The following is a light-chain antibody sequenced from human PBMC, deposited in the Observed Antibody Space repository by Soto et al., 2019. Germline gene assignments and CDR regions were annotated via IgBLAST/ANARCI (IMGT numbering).Light chain of an antibody. CDR3: HQSYSGPPT. J-gene: IGKJ2*01. CDR2: TAS. V-gene: IGKV1-39*01. Sequence: DIQLTQSPSSLAASIGDRVTITCRASQSISGYLNWYQQKPGKAPRLLIYTASTLQSGVPSRFGGSGSGTDFTLTISSLQAEDFATFYCHQSYSGPPTFGQGTKLEIK. CDR1: QSISGY.